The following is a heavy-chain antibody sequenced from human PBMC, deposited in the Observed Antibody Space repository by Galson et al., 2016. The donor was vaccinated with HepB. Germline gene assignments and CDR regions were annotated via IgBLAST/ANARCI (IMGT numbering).Heavy chain of an antibody. CDR1: GFTFSSYA. V-gene: IGHV3-30-3*01. Sequence: SLRLSCAASGFTFSSYAMHWVRQAPGKGLEWVAVISYDGSKKYYADSVRGRFTISRDNSKNTLYLQVSSLRAEETAVYHCARGATTVTTLRVYWGQGTLVTVSS. D-gene: IGHD4-17*01. J-gene: IGHJ4*02. CDR2: ISYDGSKK. CDR3: ARGATTVTTLRVY.